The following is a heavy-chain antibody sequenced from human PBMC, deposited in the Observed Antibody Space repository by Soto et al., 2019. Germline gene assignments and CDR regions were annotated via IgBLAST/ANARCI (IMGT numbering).Heavy chain of an antibody. J-gene: IGHJ5*02. CDR2: LSYSGTT. V-gene: IGHV4-59*01. D-gene: IGHD3-22*01. CDR3: ARGDSSGYWNNWFDP. Sequence: SETLSLTCAVSGASISGSYWSWIRQPPGKGLEWIGYLSYSGTTHYYPSLRSRVTISRDTSKNQFSLKLSSVTAADTAVYYCARGDSSGYWNNWFDPWGQGTLVTVSS. CDR1: GASISGSY.